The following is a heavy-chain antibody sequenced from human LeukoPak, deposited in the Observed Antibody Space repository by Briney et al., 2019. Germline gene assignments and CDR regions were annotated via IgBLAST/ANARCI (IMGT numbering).Heavy chain of an antibody. Sequence: ASVKVSCKASGYTFTSYGISWVRQAPGQGLEWMGWISAYNGNTNYAQKLQGRVTMTTDTSTSTAYMELRSLRSDDTAVYYCARAHSIAAAGTGAYYYYYYYMDVWGKGTTVTVSS. CDR2: ISAYNGNT. CDR1: GYTFTSYG. CDR3: ARAHSIAAAGTGAYYYYYYYMDV. V-gene: IGHV1-18*01. J-gene: IGHJ6*03. D-gene: IGHD6-13*01.